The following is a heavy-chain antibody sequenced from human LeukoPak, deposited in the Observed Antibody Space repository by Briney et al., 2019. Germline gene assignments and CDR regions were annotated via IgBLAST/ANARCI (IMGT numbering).Heavy chain of an antibody. CDR1: GFTFSIYG. Sequence: PGGSLRLSSAASGFTFSIYGMSWVRQAPGKGLEWLSYISYSDTAKYYADSVKGRFTISRDNAENSLHLQMNSLRDEDTAVYYCARYFDRSGFYRAAFDVWGQGTMVTVSS. CDR3: ARYFDRSGFYRAAFDV. D-gene: IGHD3-22*01. J-gene: IGHJ3*01. CDR2: ISYSDTAK. V-gene: IGHV3-48*02.